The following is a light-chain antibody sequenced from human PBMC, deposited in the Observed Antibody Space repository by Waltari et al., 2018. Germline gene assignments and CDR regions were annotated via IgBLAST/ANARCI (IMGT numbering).Light chain of an antibody. CDR1: QSISGY. Sequence: EIVLTQSPATLSLSPGDRATLSCRASQSISGYLAWYQQRPGQAPRLLIYDASHRAAGIPARFSVSGSGTDFTLTISNLEPEDFAVYYCQQRSSWPPNYTFGQGTKLECK. CDR3: QQRSSWPPNYT. CDR2: DAS. V-gene: IGKV3-11*01. J-gene: IGKJ2*01.